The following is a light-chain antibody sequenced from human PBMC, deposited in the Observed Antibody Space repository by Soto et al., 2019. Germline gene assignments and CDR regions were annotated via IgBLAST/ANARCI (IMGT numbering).Light chain of an antibody. Sequence: ERVMTQSAATLSLSAGEIATLSVIASQSVSSNLAWYQQKPGQAPRLLIYGACNRATGIPARFSGSGSGTDFTLTISSLEPEDFAVYYCQQRSNWPPITVGQGTRLEI. CDR3: QQRSNWPPIT. J-gene: IGKJ5*01. CDR1: QSVSSN. V-gene: IGKV3-11*01. CDR2: GAC.